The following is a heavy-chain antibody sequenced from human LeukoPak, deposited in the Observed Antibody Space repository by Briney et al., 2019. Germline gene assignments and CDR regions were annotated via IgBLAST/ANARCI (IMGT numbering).Heavy chain of an antibody. V-gene: IGHV4-4*02. CDR2: IYHSGST. CDR3: ARGPKQQLVGEYWFDP. D-gene: IGHD6-13*01. J-gene: IGHJ5*02. Sequence: SGTLPLTCAVSGGSISSRNWWSWVRQPPGKGLEWIGEIYHSGSTNYNPSLKSRVTISVDKSKNQFSLKLSSVTAADTAVYYCARGPKQQLVGEYWFDPWGQGTLVTVSS. CDR1: GGSISSRNW.